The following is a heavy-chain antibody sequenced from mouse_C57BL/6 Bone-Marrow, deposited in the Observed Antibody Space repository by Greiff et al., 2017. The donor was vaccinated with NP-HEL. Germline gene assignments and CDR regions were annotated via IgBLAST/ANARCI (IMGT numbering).Heavy chain of an antibody. Sequence: EVKVVESGGGLVKPGGSLKLSCAASGFTFSSYAMSWVRQTPEKRLEWVATISDGGSYTYSPDNVKGRFTISRDNAKNNLYLQMSHLKSEDTAMYYCARDYYGRFYAMDYWGQGTSVTVSS. D-gene: IGHD1-1*01. CDR3: ARDYYGRFYAMDY. V-gene: IGHV5-4*01. J-gene: IGHJ4*01. CDR2: ISDGGSYT. CDR1: GFTFSSYA.